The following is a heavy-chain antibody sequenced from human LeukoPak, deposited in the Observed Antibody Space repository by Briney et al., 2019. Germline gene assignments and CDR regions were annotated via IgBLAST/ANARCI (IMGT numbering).Heavy chain of an antibody. Sequence: ASVNVSCKASGYTFTKYAIHWVRQAPGQRLERMGWINAGNGNTMYSQKFQGRVTINRDTSATTAYMELSSLRSEDTAVYYCARAPGSGSYSVFDYWGQGTLVTVSS. CDR2: INAGNGNT. CDR1: GYTFTKYA. CDR3: ARAPGSGSYSVFDY. D-gene: IGHD1-26*01. J-gene: IGHJ4*02. V-gene: IGHV1-3*01.